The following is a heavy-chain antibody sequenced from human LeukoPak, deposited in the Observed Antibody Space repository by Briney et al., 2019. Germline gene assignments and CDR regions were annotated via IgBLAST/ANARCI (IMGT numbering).Heavy chain of an antibody. V-gene: IGHV3-53*01. D-gene: IGHD3-16*01. J-gene: IGHJ4*01. CDR3: ATGAFD. Sequence: GGSLRLSCAASGFTVSSNDMNWVRQAPGKGLEWVSVIYSDGNTYYADSVKGGLTFSRDNSKNTLYLQMTSLRAEDTALYYCATGAFDWGHGTLVTVSS. CDR1: GFTVSSND. CDR2: IYSDGNT.